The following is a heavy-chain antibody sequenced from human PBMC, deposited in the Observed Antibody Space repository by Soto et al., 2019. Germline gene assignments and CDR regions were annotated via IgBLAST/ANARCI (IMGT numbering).Heavy chain of an antibody. D-gene: IGHD5-12*01. CDR3: ARDSAEMATPSAFDI. Sequence: PGGSLRLSCAASGFTFSSYGMHWVRQAPGKGLEWVAVISYDGSNKYYADSVKGRFTISRDNSKNTLYLQMNSLRAEDTAVYYCARDSAEMATPSAFDIWGQGTMVT. V-gene: IGHV3-30*03. J-gene: IGHJ3*02. CDR2: ISYDGSNK. CDR1: GFTFSSYG.